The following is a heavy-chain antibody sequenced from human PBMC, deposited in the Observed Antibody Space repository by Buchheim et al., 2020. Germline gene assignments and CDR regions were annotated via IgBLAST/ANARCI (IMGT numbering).Heavy chain of an antibody. Sequence: QVQLVQSGAEVKKPGASVKVSCKASGYTFTGYYMHWVRQAPGQGLEWMGWINPNSGGTNYAQKFQGWVTMTRDTSISTAYMELSRLRSDDTAVYYCARDQGRSEGYYCGSGSQLGGMDVWGQGTT. CDR2: INPNSGGT. D-gene: IGHD3-10*01. CDR1: GYTFTGYY. V-gene: IGHV1-2*04. J-gene: IGHJ6*02. CDR3: ARDQGRSEGYYCGSGSQLGGMDV.